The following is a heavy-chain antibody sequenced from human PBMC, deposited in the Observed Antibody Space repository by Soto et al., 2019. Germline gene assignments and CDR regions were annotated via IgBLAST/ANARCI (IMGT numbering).Heavy chain of an antibody. CDR1: GFTVSSNY. CDR2: IYSGGST. Sequence: EVQLVESGGGFVQPGGSLRLSCAASGFTVSSNYMRWVRQAPGKGLEWVSVIYSGGSTNYADSVKGRFTISRDNSKNTLYLQMNILRAEATAVYYCARDRIPTGMDVWGQGTTVPVSS. CDR3: ARDRIPTGMDV. V-gene: IGHV3-66*01. J-gene: IGHJ6*02.